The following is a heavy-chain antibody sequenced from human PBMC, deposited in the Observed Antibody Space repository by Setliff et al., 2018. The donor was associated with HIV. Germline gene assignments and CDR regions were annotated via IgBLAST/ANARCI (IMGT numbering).Heavy chain of an antibody. CDR1: GYTFTDYF. V-gene: IGHV1-2*06. CDR3: ARAHFLVAMTRNWFDP. CDR2: INPKTGDT. J-gene: IGHJ5*02. Sequence: ASVKVSCKASGYTFTDYFMHWVRQAPGQGLEWMGRINPKTGDTKYKQKFQGRVTMTRDASINTAYMELSSLTSDDTAVYYCARAHFLVAMTRNWFDPWGQGTLVTVSS. D-gene: IGHD5-12*01.